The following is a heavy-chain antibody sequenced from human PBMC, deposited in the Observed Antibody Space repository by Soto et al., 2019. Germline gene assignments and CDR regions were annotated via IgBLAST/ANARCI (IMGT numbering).Heavy chain of an antibody. Sequence: QVQLVQSGAEVKKPGASVKVSCKGLGYNFIKYGINWVRQAPGQGLEWMGWISPYSGYTHSAQKFQGRYTLTTDTAATTAYMELRSLRSADTALYYCTREAIVVIPAAQPSHFDSWGQGTLVTVSS. CDR2: ISPYSGYT. D-gene: IGHD2-2*01. J-gene: IGHJ4*02. CDR3: TREAIVVIPAAQPSHFDS. V-gene: IGHV1-18*01. CDR1: GYNFIKYG.